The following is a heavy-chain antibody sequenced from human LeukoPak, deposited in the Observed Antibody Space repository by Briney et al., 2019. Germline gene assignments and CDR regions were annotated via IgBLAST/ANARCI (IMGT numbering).Heavy chain of an antibody. J-gene: IGHJ4*02. Sequence: GGSLRLSCAASGFTVSSHYMSWVRQAPGKGLEWVSVIYSGAGTSYADSVQGRFTISRDNSKNTLYLQMNSLRVEDTAVYYCARDWGFSSSWRLFVYWGQGTLVTVSS. D-gene: IGHD6-13*01. V-gene: IGHV3-66*02. CDR3: ARDWGFSSSWRLFVY. CDR1: GFTVSSHY. CDR2: IYSGAGT.